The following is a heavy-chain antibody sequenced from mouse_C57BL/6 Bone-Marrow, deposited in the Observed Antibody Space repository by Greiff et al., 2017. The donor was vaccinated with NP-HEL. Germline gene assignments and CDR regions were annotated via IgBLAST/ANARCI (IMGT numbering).Heavy chain of an antibody. V-gene: IGHV1-53*01. J-gene: IGHJ3*01. CDR1: GYTFTSYW. CDR2: INPSNGGT. D-gene: IGHD1-1*01. Sequence: VQLQQPGTELVKPGASVKLSCKASGYTFTSYWMHWVKQRPGQGLEWIGNINPSNGGTNYNEKFKSKATLTVDKSYSTAYMQLGSLTSEVSAVYYCARRSYGSSSAWFAYWGQGTLVTVSA. CDR3: ARRSYGSSSAWFAY.